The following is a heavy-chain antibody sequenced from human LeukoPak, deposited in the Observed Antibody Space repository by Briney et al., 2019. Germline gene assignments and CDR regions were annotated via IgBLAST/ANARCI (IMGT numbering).Heavy chain of an antibody. CDR1: GGSIGSSSYY. D-gene: IGHD6-13*01. CDR3: ASQSGYSSSWFDY. J-gene: IGHJ4*02. CDR2: IYYSGST. Sequence: SETLSLTCTVSGGSIGSSSYYWGWICQPPGKGLEWFGSIYYSGSTYYYPSLKRRVTISVDTSKNQFSLMLSSVTAADTAVYYCASQSGYSSSWFDYWGQGTLVTVSS. V-gene: IGHV4-39*01.